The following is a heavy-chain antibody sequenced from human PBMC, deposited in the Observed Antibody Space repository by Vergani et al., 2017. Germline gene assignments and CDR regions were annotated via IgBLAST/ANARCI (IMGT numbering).Heavy chain of an antibody. CDR3: ARHSTVEWLVKLGWIDP. CDR1: GASIRSSNYY. V-gene: IGHV4-39*01. J-gene: IGHJ5*02. Sequence: QLQLQESGPGLVKPSATLSLTCSVSGASIRSSNYYWGWIPQPPGKGLKWSASIYYSGSTYYNPSLKSRVTISVATSKNQFSLKRSSVTAADTAVYFCARHSTVEWLVKLGWIDPWGQGILVTVSS. CDR2: IYYSGST. D-gene: IGHD6-19*01.